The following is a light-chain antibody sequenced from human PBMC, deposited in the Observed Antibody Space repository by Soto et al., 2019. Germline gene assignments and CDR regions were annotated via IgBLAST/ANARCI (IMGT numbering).Light chain of an antibody. CDR2: AAS. CDR1: QGISRY. J-gene: IGKJ3*01. CDR3: PQLNSYSH. Sequence: IQLTQSPSSLSASVGDRVTITCRASQGISRYLAWYQQQPGKAPKLLIYAASTLQTGVPSRFSGSGSGTDFTLTISGLQPEDFATYYCPQLNSYSHLGPGTKVDI. V-gene: IGKV1-9*01.